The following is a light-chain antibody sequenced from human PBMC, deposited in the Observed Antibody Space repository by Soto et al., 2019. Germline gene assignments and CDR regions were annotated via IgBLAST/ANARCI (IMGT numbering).Light chain of an antibody. Sequence: EKVLTQSPGTLSLSPGERATLSCRASQSVSSSYLAWYQQKPGQAPRLLIYGASSRATGIPDRFSGSGSGTDFTLTISRLEAEDFAVYYCQQYGSSPWTFGQGTKVEIK. CDR3: QQYGSSPWT. J-gene: IGKJ1*01. CDR2: GAS. CDR1: QSVSSSY. V-gene: IGKV3-20*01.